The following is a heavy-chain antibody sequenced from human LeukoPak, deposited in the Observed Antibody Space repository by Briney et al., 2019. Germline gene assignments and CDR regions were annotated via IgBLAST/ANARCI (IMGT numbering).Heavy chain of an antibody. CDR1: GYTFTRHG. J-gene: IGHJ3*02. CDR2: ISDYNGNT. D-gene: IGHD3-10*01. Sequence: GASVKVSCKASGYTFTRHGISWVRQAPGQGLEWVGWISDYNGNTNNAQKLQGRVPMTTDTSTSTAYMELRSLRSDDTALYYCARERFGAFDIWGQGTMVTVSS. V-gene: IGHV1-18*01. CDR3: ARERFGAFDI.